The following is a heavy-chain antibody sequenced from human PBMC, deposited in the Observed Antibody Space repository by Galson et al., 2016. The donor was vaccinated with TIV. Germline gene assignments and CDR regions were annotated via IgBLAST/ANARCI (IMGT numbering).Heavy chain of an antibody. J-gene: IGHJ6*02. CDR1: GFTFSTYW. CDR2: ISGYGTIT. CDR3: ARGALDTDREYDYYYGLDV. Sequence: SLRLSCAASGFTFSTYWLNWVRQAPGKGLVWVSRISGYGTITHYEDSVKGRFTISRDNAKNTLYWQMNSLSSDDTVVYDCARGALDTDREYDYYYGLDVWGQGTTVTVSS. V-gene: IGHV3-74*01. D-gene: IGHD5-18*01.